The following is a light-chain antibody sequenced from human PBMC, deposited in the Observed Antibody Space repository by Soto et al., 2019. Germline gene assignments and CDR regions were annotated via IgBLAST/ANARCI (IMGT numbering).Light chain of an antibody. CDR2: GNR. Sequence: QSVLTQPPSVSGAPGQRVTLSCTGNSSNLGAGYDVHWYKQVPGAAPKLVIFGNRNRTSGVPERFSGSKSGTSASLAITGLRAEDEADYYCQAYDYSLTASVFGGGTKVTVL. CDR1: SSNLGAGYD. CDR3: QAYDYSLTASV. V-gene: IGLV1-40*01. J-gene: IGLJ3*02.